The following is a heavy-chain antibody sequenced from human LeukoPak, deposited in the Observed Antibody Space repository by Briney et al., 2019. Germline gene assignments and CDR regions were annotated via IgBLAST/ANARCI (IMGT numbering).Heavy chain of an antibody. CDR2: IIPIFGTA. Sequence: SVKVSCKASGGTFSSYAISWVRQAPGQGLEWMGGIIPIFGTANHAQKFQGRVTITADESTSTAYMELSSLRSEDTAVYYCASSEERWLQSAGLAGAFDIWGQGTMVTVSS. D-gene: IGHD5-24*01. CDR1: GGTFSSYA. J-gene: IGHJ3*02. V-gene: IGHV1-69*01. CDR3: ASSEERWLQSAGLAGAFDI.